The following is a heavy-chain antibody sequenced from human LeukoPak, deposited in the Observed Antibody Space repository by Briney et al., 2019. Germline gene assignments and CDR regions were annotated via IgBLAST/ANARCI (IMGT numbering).Heavy chain of an antibody. CDR1: GGPISSDNW. CDR3: TTNGWYCLDH. V-gene: IGHV4-4*02. D-gene: IGHD6-19*01. CDR2: IHHRGGT. Sequence: PSETLSLTCAVSGGPISSDNWWSWVRQPPGKRLEWIGEIHHRGGTNYNPSLQSRVTISVDKSNNHFSLRLTSVTAADTAVYYCTTNGWYCLDHWGQGALVTVSS. J-gene: IGHJ1*01.